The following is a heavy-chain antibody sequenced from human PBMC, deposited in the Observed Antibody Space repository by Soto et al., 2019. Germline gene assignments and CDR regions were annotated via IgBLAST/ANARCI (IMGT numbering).Heavy chain of an antibody. V-gene: IGHV3-21*01. D-gene: IGHD3-3*01. J-gene: IGHJ6*02. Sequence: GGSLRLSCAASGFTFSSYSMNWVRQAPGKGLEWVSSISSSSSYIYYADSVKGRFIISRDNAKNSLYLQMNSLRAEDTAVYYCARDPGDFWSGYYNSYGMDVWGQGTTVTVSS. CDR1: GFTFSSYS. CDR3: ARDPGDFWSGYYNSYGMDV. CDR2: ISSSSSYI.